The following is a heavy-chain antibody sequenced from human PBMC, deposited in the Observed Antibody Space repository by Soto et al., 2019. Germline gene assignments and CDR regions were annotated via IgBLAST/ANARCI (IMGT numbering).Heavy chain of an antibody. CDR3: ARVGSWQNYYDSSGFLDY. CDR1: GCSISSYY. CDR2: IYYSGST. D-gene: IGHD3-22*01. V-gene: IGHV4-59*01. Sequence: SETLSLTCTVSGCSISSYYWSWIRQPPGKGLEWIGYIYYSGSTNYNPSLKSRVTISVDTSKNQFSLKLSSVTAADTAVYYCARVGSWQNYYDSSGFLDYWGQGTLVTVSS. J-gene: IGHJ4*02.